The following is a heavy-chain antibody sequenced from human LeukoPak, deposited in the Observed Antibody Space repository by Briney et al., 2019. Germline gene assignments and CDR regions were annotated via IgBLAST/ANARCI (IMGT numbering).Heavy chain of an antibody. D-gene: IGHD1-26*01. V-gene: IGHV3-23*01. CDR2: LEGTNT. Sequence: GGSLRLSCAASGFTFSTYAMTWIRQAPGKGLEWVSTLEGTNTYYADSVKGRFTISRDNSKNTLYLQMNSLRADDTAVYYCAKDKSGSQNWGQGTLVTVSS. J-gene: IGHJ4*02. CDR3: AKDKSGSQN. CDR1: GFTFSTYA.